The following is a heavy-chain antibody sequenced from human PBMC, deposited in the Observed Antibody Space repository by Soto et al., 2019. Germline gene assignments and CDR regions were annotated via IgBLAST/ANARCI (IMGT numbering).Heavy chain of an antibody. CDR3: ASGDSGYDFGI. D-gene: IGHD5-12*01. V-gene: IGHV3-23*01. J-gene: IGHJ3*02. CDR2: ISGSGGST. CDR1: GFTFSSCA. Sequence: PGGSLRLSCAASGFTFSSCAMSWVRHAPGKGLEWVSAISGSGGSTYYANSVKGRFTISRDNSKNTLYLQMNSLRAEDTAVYYCASGDSGYDFGIWGQGTMVTVSS.